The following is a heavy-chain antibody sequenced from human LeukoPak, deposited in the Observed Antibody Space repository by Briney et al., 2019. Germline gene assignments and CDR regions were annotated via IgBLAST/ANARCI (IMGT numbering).Heavy chain of an antibody. CDR1: GGSISSYY. CDR3: ARGAPGYSGYATA. CDR2: INHSGST. Sequence: SETLSLTCTVSGGSISSYYWSWIRQPPGKGLEWIGEINHSGSTNYNPSLKSRVTISVDTSKNQFSLKLSSVTAADTAVYYCARGAPGYSGYATAWGQGTLVTVSS. V-gene: IGHV4-34*01. D-gene: IGHD5-12*01. J-gene: IGHJ5*02.